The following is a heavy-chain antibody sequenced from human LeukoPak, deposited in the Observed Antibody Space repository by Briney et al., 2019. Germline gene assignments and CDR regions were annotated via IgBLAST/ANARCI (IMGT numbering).Heavy chain of an antibody. CDR1: GFTFTDAW. D-gene: IGHD3-9*01. J-gene: IGHJ4*02. CDR2: IKREADGGAA. V-gene: IGHV3-15*01. CDR3: TTASYYDILTGFFT. Sequence: GGSLRLSCAVPGFTFTDAWMTWIRQGPGKGLEWVGRIKREADGGAADYAAPVNGRFTISRDDSKNTLYLQLNSLKTEDTGVYYCTTASYYDILTGFFTWGQGTLVTVSS.